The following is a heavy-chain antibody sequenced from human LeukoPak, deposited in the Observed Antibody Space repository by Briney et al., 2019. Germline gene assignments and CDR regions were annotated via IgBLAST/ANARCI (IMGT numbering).Heavy chain of an antibody. CDR2: IGGRGTIT. CDR1: GFTLSSYA. D-gene: IGHD4-17*01. CDR3: AKDDDYVEYGYYFDF. V-gene: IGHV3-23*01. J-gene: IGHJ4*02. Sequence: PGGSLRLSCAASGFTLSSYAMSWVRQAPGKGLEWVSAIGGRGTITYYADSVKGRFTISKDNSKNTLYLQMNSLRAEDTAVYYCAKDDDYVEYGYYFDFWGQGTLVTVSS.